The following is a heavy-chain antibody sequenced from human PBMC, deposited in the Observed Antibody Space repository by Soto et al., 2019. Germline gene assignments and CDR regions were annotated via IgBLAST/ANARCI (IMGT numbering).Heavy chain of an antibody. CDR3: ARDPAIYSGKFDYGLDV. Sequence: GGSLRLSCAVSGFIFSSYEMNWVRQAPGKGLEWVSYIGTSGKTIYYADSVRGRFTISRDNAKNSLYLQMNSLRAEDTAVYFCARDPAIYSGKFDYGLDVWGRGTTVTVSS. CDR1: GFIFSSYE. J-gene: IGHJ6*02. D-gene: IGHD4-4*01. CDR2: IGTSGKTI. V-gene: IGHV3-48*03.